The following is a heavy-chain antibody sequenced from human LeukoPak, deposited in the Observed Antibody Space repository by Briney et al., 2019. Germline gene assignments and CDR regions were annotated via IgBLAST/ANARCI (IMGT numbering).Heavy chain of an antibody. D-gene: IGHD6-19*01. CDR2: IYPGDSDT. Sequence: GESLKISCKGSGYSFINYWIGWARQMPGKGLEWMAIIYPGDSDTKYRPSFQGQVTISADKSITTAYLQWSSLKASDTAMYYCAILSSGWYYFDYWGQGTLVTVSS. J-gene: IGHJ4*02. CDR3: AILSSGWYYFDY. V-gene: IGHV5-51*01. CDR1: GYSFINYW.